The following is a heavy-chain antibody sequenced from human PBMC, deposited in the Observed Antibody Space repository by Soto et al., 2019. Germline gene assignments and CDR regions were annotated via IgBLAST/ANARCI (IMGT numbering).Heavy chain of an antibody. J-gene: IGHJ4*02. CDR1: GGSVSSGSYY. CDR3: ACVPRMGLRFFPPHYFAY. Sequence: PSETLSLTCTISGGSVSSGSYYWSWIRQPPGKGLEWIGYIYYSGSTNYNPYLKSRVTISVDTSKNQFSLKLSSVTAADTAVYYSACVPRMGLRFFPPHYFAYRGKRALVTVS. CDR2: IYYSGST. V-gene: IGHV4-61*01. D-gene: IGHD3-16*01.